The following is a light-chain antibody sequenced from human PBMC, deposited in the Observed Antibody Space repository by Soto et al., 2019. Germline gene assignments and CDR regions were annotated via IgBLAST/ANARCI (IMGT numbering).Light chain of an antibody. CDR3: QQYNNYSRT. J-gene: IGKJ1*01. CDR2: DAS. CDR1: ECLXTW. Sequence: IQMTQSPSTLSGSIGDRVTITCRASECLXTWLAWYQHKPGKAPKFLXYDASTLRSGVPSRFSGSGSGTEFTLTISNLQPDDFATYFCQQYNNYSRTFGQGTKVDIK. V-gene: IGKV1-5*01.